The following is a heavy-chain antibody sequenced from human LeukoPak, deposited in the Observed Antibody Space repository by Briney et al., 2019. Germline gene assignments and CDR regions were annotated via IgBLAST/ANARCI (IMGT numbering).Heavy chain of an antibody. CDR2: ISGSGGTT. J-gene: IGHJ4*02. V-gene: IGHV3-23*01. CDR1: GFTFSSYA. Sequence: GGSLRLSCAASGFTFSSYAMSWVRQAPGKGLEWVSAISGSGGTTHYAASVKGRFTISRDNSKNTLYLQMNSLRAEDTAVYYCAKDAYYYDKEGYFDYWGQGTLVTVSS. D-gene: IGHD3-22*01. CDR3: AKDAYYYDKEGYFDY.